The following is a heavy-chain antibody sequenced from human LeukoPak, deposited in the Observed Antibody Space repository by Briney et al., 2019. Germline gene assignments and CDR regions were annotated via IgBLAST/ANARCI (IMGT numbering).Heavy chain of an antibody. Sequence: SETLSLTCTVSGGSISSGSYYGSWIRQPAGKGLEWIGRIYTSGSTNYNPSLKSRVTISVDTSKNQFSLKLSSVAAADTAVYYCERVEMASVVWGQGTLVTVSS. D-gene: IGHD5-24*01. CDR2: IYTSGST. CDR3: ERVEMASVV. J-gene: IGHJ4*02. CDR1: GGSISSGSYY. V-gene: IGHV4-61*02.